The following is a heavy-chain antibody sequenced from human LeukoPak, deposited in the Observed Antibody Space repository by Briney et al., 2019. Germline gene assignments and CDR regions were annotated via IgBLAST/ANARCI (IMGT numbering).Heavy chain of an antibody. CDR1: GYTFTSYG. CDR2: ISAYNGNT. D-gene: IGHD6-6*01. V-gene: IGHV1-18*01. Sequence: GASVKVSCKASGYTFTSYGISWVRQAPGQGLEWMGWISAYNGNTNYAQKLQGRVTMTTDTSTSTAYMELRSLRSDDTAVYYCARMYSSSQARGPVYYYYYYMDVWGKGTTVTVSS. CDR3: ARMYSSSQARGPVYYYYYYMDV. J-gene: IGHJ6*03.